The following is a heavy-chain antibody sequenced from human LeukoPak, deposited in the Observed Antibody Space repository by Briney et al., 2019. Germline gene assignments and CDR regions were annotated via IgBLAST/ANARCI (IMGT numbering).Heavy chain of an antibody. J-gene: IGHJ4*02. CDR1: GYTFTSYG. Sequence: VASVTVSFKASGYTFTSYGISWVRQAPGQGREWMGWISAYNGNTNYAQKLQGRVTMTTDTSTSTAYMELRSLRSDDTAVYYCARWVGMVYAIDYWGQGTLVTVSS. CDR2: ISAYNGNT. V-gene: IGHV1-18*01. D-gene: IGHD2-8*01. CDR3: ARWVGMVYAIDY.